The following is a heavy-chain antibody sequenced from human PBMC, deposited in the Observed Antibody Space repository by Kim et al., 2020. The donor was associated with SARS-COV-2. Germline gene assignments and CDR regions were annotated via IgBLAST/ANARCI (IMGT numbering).Heavy chain of an antibody. CDR2: ICHIGST. D-gene: IGHD6-13*01. CDR3: VSAWGSSWYGAFDS. Sequence: SETLSLACTVSGGSISSYYWSWIRQPPGRGLECIWYICHIGSTNYNPYPKSRGSISVETYKNEFPLNLRSVTAADAAAYYCVSAWGSSWYGAFDSWGLGT. CDR1: GGSISSYY. J-gene: IGHJ3*02. V-gene: IGHV4-59*13.